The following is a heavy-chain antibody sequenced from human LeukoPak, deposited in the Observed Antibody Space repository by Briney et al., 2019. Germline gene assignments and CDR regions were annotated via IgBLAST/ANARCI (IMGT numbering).Heavy chain of an antibody. Sequence: SETLSLTCTVSGGSMSSYFWSWIRQPPGKGLEWIGYIYYSGSTNYNPSLKSRVTISIDTSKNQFSLKLSSVTAADTAVYYCARDPNTIFAYDYWGQGTLVTVSS. V-gene: IGHV4-59*12. CDR3: ARDPNTIFAYDY. CDR2: IYYSGST. CDR1: GGSMSSYF. J-gene: IGHJ4*02. D-gene: IGHD3-3*01.